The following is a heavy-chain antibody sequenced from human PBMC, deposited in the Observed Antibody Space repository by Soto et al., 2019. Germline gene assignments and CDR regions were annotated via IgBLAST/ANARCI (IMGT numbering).Heavy chain of an antibody. D-gene: IGHD6-6*01. CDR1: GFTFSSYG. CDR3: AKDNTPEVKLGSTLADY. V-gene: IGHV3-30*18. CDR2: ISYDGSNK. Sequence: GGSLRLSCAASGFTFSSYGMHWVRQAPGKGLEWVAVISYDGSNKYYVDSVKGRFTISRDNSKNTLYLQMNSLRAEDTAVYYCAKDNTPEVKLGSTLADYWGQGTLVTVSS. J-gene: IGHJ4*02.